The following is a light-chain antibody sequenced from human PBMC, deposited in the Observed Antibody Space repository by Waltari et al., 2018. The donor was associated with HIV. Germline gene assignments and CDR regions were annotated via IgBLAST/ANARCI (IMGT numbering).Light chain of an antibody. CDR1: NSTIGRNF. Sequence: QPDLTQPPSVSGTPGQRLTIPCSGNNSTIGRNFVSWYLQVPGTAPLLLVSGNAHRPSGVVDRFSGSRSGASASLVISGLRVDDEGDYYCASWDDGLRGHVFGGGT. J-gene: IGLJ1*01. CDR2: GNA. V-gene: IGLV1-47*01. CDR3: ASWDDGLRGHV.